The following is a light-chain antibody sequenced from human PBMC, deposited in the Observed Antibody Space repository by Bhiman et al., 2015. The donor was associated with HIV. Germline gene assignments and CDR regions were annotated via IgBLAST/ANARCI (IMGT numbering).Light chain of an antibody. V-gene: IGLV2-14*02. Sequence: QSALTQPASVSGSPGQSITISCTGTSSDVGTYNLVSWYQQHPGKAPKLMIYEVTKRPSGIPERFSGSNSGNTATLTISGTQAMDEADYYCQAWDSSTGVFGGGTKLTVL. CDR2: EVT. CDR1: SSDVGTYNL. J-gene: IGLJ3*02. CDR3: QAWDSSTGV.